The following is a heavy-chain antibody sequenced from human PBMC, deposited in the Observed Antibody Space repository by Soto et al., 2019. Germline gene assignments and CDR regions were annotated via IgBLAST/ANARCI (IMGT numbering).Heavy chain of an antibody. V-gene: IGHV5-51*01. J-gene: IGHJ4*02. CDR3: ARGGVAARTFDY. CDR2: IYPSDSDT. D-gene: IGHD6-6*01. CDR1: DYRFTSYW. Sequence: PGESLKISCKASDYRFTSYWIAWVRQMPGQGLELMGIIYPSDSDTRYSPSFQGQVTISADKSISTAYLQWSSLKASDTAIYYCARGGVAARTFDYWGQGALVTVSS.